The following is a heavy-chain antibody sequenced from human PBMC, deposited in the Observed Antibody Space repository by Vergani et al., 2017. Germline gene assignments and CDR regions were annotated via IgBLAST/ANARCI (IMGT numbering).Heavy chain of an antibody. CDR1: GFSFDDYA. CDR3: AKGNKYYYGSGSYLEAFDI. CDR2: ISWNSGSI. D-gene: IGHD3-10*01. J-gene: IGHJ3*02. V-gene: IGHV3-9*01. Sequence: EVQLVESGGGLVPPGRSLRLSCAASGFSFDDYAMHWVRQAPGKGLEWVSGISWNSGSIGYADSVKGRFTISRDNAKNSLYLQMNSLRAEDTALYYCAKGNKYYYGSGSYLEAFDIWGQGTMVTVSS.